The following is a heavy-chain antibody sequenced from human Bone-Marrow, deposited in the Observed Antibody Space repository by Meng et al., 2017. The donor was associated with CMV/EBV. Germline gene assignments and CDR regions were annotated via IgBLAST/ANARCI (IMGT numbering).Heavy chain of an antibody. CDR1: GFTFTSSA. J-gene: IGHJ6*02. D-gene: IGHD3-10*02. CDR3: ARLTSMFGMDV. Sequence: SVKVSCKASGFTFTSSAVQWVRQARGQRLEWIGWIVVGGGNTNYAQKFQERVTITRDMSTSTAYMELSSLRSEDTAVYYCARLTSMFGMDVWGQGTTVTVSS. CDR2: IVVGGGNT. V-gene: IGHV1-58*01.